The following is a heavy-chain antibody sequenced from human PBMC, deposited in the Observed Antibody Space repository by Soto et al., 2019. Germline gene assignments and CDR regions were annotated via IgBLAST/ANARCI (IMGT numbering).Heavy chain of an antibody. Sequence: ASVNVSCPTSGYTFTSSPIHWVRQTPGQGIEWMGWINAGNGDTKYSQKFQGRIAIPSDTSATTAYMALSSLRSEDTAVYDCERYWTHEGRSGPWDYWGQGTLVSVSS. CDR3: ERYWTHEGRSGPWDY. D-gene: IGHD3-3*01. CDR1: GYTFTSSP. J-gene: IGHJ4*02. CDR2: INAGNGDT. V-gene: IGHV1-3*01.